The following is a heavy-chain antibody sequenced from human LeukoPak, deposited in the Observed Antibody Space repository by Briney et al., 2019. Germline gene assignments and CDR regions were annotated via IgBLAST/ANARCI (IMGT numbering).Heavy chain of an antibody. J-gene: IGHJ6*03. CDR1: GFTFSSYW. V-gene: IGHV3-74*01. CDR3: ARAPAPPSGWYLDLYYMDV. CDR2: INSDGSST. Sequence: GGSLRLSCAASGFTFSSYWMHWVRQAPGKGLVWVSRINSDGSSTSYADSVKGRFTISRDNAKNTLYLQMNSLRAEDTAVYYCARAPAPPSGWYLDLYYMDVWGKGTTVTVSS. D-gene: IGHD6-19*01.